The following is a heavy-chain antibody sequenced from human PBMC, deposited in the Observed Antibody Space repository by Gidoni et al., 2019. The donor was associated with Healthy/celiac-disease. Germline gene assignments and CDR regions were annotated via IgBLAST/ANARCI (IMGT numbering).Heavy chain of an antibody. Sequence: VQLVESGGGVVQPGRSLSLPWAAAGCTSSSNGRHWVRQAPGKGLEWVAVISYDGSNKYYADSVKGRFTISRDNSKNTLYLQMNSLRAEDTAVYYCAKDLDTAMVTWGYYYYGMDVWGQGTTVTVSS. J-gene: IGHJ6*02. CDR2: ISYDGSNK. CDR3: AKDLDTAMVTWGYYYYGMDV. D-gene: IGHD5-18*01. V-gene: IGHV3-30*18. CDR1: GCTSSSNG.